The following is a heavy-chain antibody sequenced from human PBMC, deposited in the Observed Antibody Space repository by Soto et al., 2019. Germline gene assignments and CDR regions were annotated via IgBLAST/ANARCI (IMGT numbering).Heavy chain of an antibody. J-gene: IGHJ2*01. D-gene: IGHD6-19*01. CDR2: INPNADTT. CDR1: GYTFTSYY. Sequence: GASVKVSCKASGYTFTSYYIHWVRQAPGQGLEWMGMINPNADTTNYPQKFQGRVTITRDTSTSTVFMELNSLRSEDTAVYYCVRSIAVTGRWYFDRSGRGTLVTVSS. V-gene: IGHV1-46*01. CDR3: VRSIAVTGRWYFDR.